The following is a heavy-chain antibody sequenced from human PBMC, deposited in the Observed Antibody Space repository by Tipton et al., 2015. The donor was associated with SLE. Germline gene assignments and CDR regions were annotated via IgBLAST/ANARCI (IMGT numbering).Heavy chain of an antibody. J-gene: IGHJ6*02. CDR2: INHSGST. V-gene: IGHV4-34*01. CDR3: ARENYDSSGYYPSTTRYGMDV. CDR1: GGSFSGYY. D-gene: IGHD3-22*01. Sequence: LRLSCAVYGGSFSGYYWSWIRQPPGKGLEWIGEINHSGSTNYNPSLKSRVTISVDTSKNQFSLKLSSVTAADTAVYYCARENYDSSGYYPSTTRYGMDVWGQGTTVTVSS.